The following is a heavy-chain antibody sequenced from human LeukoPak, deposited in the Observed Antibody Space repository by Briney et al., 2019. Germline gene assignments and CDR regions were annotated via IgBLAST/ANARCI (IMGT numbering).Heavy chain of an antibody. V-gene: IGHV4-30-4*01. CDR3: ATFGNSGPYYFDY. J-gene: IGHJ4*02. CDR1: GGSISSGAYC. D-gene: IGHD4-23*01. Sequence: SETLSLTCTVSGGSISSGAYCWSWIRQPPGKGREWIGYIYYSGSTYYNPSLKSRVTISVDTSKNQFSLKLSSVTSADTAVYYCATFGNSGPYYFDYWGQGTLVTVSS. CDR2: IYYSGST.